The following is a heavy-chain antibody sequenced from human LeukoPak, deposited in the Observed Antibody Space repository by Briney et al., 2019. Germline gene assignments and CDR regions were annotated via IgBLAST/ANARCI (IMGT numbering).Heavy chain of an antibody. CDR2: ISMNVQTT. V-gene: IGHV3-64D*06. D-gene: IGHD1-1*01. Sequence: GGSLRLSCSASGFIFTSHVMHWVRQAPGKGLQYVSGISMNVQTTYYAGSVKGRFTISRDSSKNTVYLQMNSLTAEDTALYYCVREGLERRTNFDYWGPGTLVSVSS. J-gene: IGHJ4*02. CDR3: VREGLERRTNFDY. CDR1: GFIFTSHV.